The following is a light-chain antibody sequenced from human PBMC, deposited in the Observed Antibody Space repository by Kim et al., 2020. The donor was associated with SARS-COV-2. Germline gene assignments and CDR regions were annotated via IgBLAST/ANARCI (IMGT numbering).Light chain of an antibody. CDR2: EVN. CDR3: CSYAGSNTLM. V-gene: IGLV2-8*01. Sequence: GQSVTISCTGTSSDVGGYNYVSWYQQHPGKAPKLMLYEVNKRPSGVPDRFSGSKSGNTASLTVSGLQAEDEADYYCCSYAGSNTLMFGGGTQLTVL. CDR1: SSDVGGYNY. J-gene: IGLJ3*02.